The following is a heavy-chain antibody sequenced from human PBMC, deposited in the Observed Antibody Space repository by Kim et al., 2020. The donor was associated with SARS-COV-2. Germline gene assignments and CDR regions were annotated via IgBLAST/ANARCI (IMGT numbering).Heavy chain of an antibody. CDR2: AGNGKP. V-gene: IGHV1-3*01. J-gene: IGHJ4*02. CDR3: ARDRAY. Sequence: AGNGKPKYSQKFQGRVTVTRDTSASTVDMELSSLRSEDTAVYYCARDRAYWGQGTLVTVSS.